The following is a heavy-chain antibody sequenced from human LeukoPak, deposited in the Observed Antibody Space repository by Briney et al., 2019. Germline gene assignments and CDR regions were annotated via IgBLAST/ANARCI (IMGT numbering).Heavy chain of an antibody. V-gene: IGHV1-2*02. CDR3: ARHNYDFDFDY. Sequence: ASVKVSCKASGYTFTDLYIHWVRQAPGQRLEWMGFIRPNSGGTSYAQKFQGRVTMTRDTSINTAYLELSGLTSDDTAVYFCARHNYDFDFDYWGQGTLVTVSS. D-gene: IGHD4-11*01. CDR2: IRPNSGGT. J-gene: IGHJ4*01. CDR1: GYTFTDLY.